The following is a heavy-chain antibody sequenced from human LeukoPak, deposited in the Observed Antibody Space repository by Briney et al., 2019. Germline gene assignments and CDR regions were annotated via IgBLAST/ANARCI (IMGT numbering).Heavy chain of an antibody. CDR2: INDRGRT. CDR3: ARDPTTVVTLPYYFDF. D-gene: IGHD4-23*01. CDR1: GGSFSGYH. V-gene: IGHV4-34*01. Sequence: SETLSLTCAVPGGSFSGYHWNWIRQSPGKGLGWIGEINDRGRTNYNPSLKSRVTLSVDTSKKQFSLKLSSVTAADTAVYYCARDPTTVVTLPYYFDFWGQGTLVTVSS. J-gene: IGHJ4*02.